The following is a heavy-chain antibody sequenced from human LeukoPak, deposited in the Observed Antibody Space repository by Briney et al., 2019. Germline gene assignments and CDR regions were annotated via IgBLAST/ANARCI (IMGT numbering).Heavy chain of an antibody. CDR2: IYPGDSDT. J-gene: IGHJ4*02. D-gene: IGHD6-19*01. CDR1: GYSFTTYW. Sequence: GESLKISCKGSGYSFTTYWIGWVRQMPGKGLEWMGIIYPGDSDTRYSPSFQGQVTISADKSISTAYLQWSSLKASDTAMYYCARTQESSDWDFDYWGQGTLVTVSS. V-gene: IGHV5-51*01. CDR3: ARTQESSDWDFDY.